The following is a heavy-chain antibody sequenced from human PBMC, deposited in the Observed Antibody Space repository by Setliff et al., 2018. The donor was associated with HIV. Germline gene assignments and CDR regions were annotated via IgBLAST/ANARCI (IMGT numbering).Heavy chain of an antibody. CDR3: ARGWGHDGFDF. Sequence: SETLSLTCAVYGRSFSGYYWNWIRQSPGKGLEWIGEINHSGGTNYNPSLKSRVTMSIDTSKNQFSLNASSVTAADTAVYYCARGWGHDGFDFWGQGTMVTVSS. CDR1: GRSFSGYY. CDR2: INHSGGT. V-gene: IGHV4-34*01. D-gene: IGHD7-27*01. J-gene: IGHJ3*01.